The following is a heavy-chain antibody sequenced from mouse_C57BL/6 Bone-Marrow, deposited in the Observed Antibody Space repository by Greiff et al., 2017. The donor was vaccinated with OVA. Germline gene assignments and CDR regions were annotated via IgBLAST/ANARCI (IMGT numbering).Heavy chain of an antibody. Sequence: VQLQESGPGLVQPSQSLSITCTVSGFSLTSYGVHWVRQSPGKGLEWLGVIWSGGSTDYNAAFISRLSISKDNSKSQVFFKMNSLQADDTAIYYCARNGHYYGRRDFDYWGQGTTLTVSS. CDR2: IWSGGST. D-gene: IGHD1-1*01. V-gene: IGHV2-2*01. CDR1: GFSLTSYG. CDR3: ARNGHYYGRRDFDY. J-gene: IGHJ2*01.